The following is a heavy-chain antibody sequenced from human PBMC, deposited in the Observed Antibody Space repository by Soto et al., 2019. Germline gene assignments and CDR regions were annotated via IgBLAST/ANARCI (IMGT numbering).Heavy chain of an antibody. CDR2: ISGSGGST. CDR3: ARDGYGGTLFDY. V-gene: IGHV3-23*01. CDR1: GFTFSSYA. J-gene: IGHJ4*02. Sequence: GGSLRLSCAASGFTFSSYAMSWVRQAPGKGLEWVSAISGSGGSTYYADSVKGRFTISRDNSKNTLYLQMNSLRAEDTAVYYCARDGYGGTLFDYWGQGTLVTVSS. D-gene: IGHD2-15*01.